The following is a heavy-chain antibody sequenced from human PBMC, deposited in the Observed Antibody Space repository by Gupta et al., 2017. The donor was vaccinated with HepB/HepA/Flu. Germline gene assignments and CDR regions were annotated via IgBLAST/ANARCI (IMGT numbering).Heavy chain of an antibody. CDR1: GFTFSSYG. D-gene: IGHD5-12*01. Sequence: QVQLVESGGGVVQPGRSLRLSCAASGFTFSSYGMHWVRQAPGKGLEWVAVISYDGSNKYYADSVKGRFTISRDNSKNTLYLQMNSLRAEDTAVYYCAKDKKRGYISYGMDVWGQGTTVTVSS. V-gene: IGHV3-30*18. J-gene: IGHJ6*02. CDR2: ISYDGSNK. CDR3: AKDKKRGYISYGMDV.